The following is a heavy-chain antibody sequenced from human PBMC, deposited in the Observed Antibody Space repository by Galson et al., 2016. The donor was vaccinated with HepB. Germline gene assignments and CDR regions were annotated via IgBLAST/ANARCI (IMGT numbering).Heavy chain of an antibody. V-gene: IGHV3-7*01. Sequence: SLRLSCAASGFTFSDYWMNWVRQAPGKGLERVANIKEDGGEKYYVDSVKGRFTVSRDNAKNSLYMQMNSLRAEDTAVYYCAKVLWFGESNPFDYWGQGTLVTVSS. CDR1: GFTFSDYW. D-gene: IGHD3-10*01. J-gene: IGHJ4*02. CDR3: AKVLWFGESNPFDY. CDR2: IKEDGGEK.